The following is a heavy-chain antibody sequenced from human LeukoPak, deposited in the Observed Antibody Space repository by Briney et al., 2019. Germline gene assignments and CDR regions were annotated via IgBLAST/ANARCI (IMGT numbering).Heavy chain of an antibody. CDR3: ARDGDVSSGYYGDY. CDR2: IRQDGSEE. CDR1: GFTFSSYW. Sequence: PGGSLRLSCAASGFTFSSYWMSWVRQAPGKGLEWVANIRQDGSEEFYVDSVKGRFTISRDNAKNSLYLQMNSLRAEDTAVYYCARDGDVSSGYYGDYWGQGTLVTVSS. J-gene: IGHJ4*02. V-gene: IGHV3-7*01. D-gene: IGHD3-22*01.